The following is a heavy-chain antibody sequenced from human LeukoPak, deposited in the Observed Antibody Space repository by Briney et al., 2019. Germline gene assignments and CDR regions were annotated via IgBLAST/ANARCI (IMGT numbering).Heavy chain of an antibody. CDR3: ARGSTSDWPLDH. CDR1: GYTFTGYY. CDR2: INPNSGGT. V-gene: IGHV1-2*06. D-gene: IGHD2-2*01. J-gene: IGHJ4*02. Sequence: VASVKVSCKASGYTFTGYYMHWVRQAPGQGLEWMGRINPNSGGTNYAQKFQGRVTMTRDTSISTAYMELSRLRSDDTAMYYCARGSTSDWPLDHWGQETLVTISS.